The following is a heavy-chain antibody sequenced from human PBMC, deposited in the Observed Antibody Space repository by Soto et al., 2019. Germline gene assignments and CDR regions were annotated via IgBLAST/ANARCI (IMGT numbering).Heavy chain of an antibody. CDR1: GYTFTSYY. CDR3: ARRGVGATDFDY. V-gene: IGHV1-46*01. D-gene: IGHD1-26*01. Sequence: QVQLVQSGAEVKKPGASVKVSCKASGYTFTSYYMHWVRQAPGQGLEWMGIINPSGGSTSYAQKFQGRVTMTRDTSTSTVYMELSSLRSEDTAVYHCARRGVGATDFDYWGQGTLVTVSS. J-gene: IGHJ4*02. CDR2: INPSGGST.